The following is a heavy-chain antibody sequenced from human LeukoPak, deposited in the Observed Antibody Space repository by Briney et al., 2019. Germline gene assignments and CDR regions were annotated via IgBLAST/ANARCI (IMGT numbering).Heavy chain of an antibody. CDR3: ARAGSGSYYPC. CDR2: VYYTGST. V-gene: IGHV4-59*01. D-gene: IGHD1-26*01. J-gene: IGHJ4*02. Sequence: SETLSLTCTVSGGSISEYYWSWIRQPPGKGLEWIGYVYYTGSTDYNPSLKSRVTISVDTSKNQFSLKLSSLTAADTAVYYCARAGSGSYYPCWGQGTLVTVSS. CDR1: GGSISEYY.